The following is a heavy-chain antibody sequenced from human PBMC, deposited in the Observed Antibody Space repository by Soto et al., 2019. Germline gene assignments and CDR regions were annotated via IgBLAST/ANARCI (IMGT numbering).Heavy chain of an antibody. D-gene: IGHD3-10*01. Sequence: QVQLQESGPGLVKPSQTLSLTCTVSGGSISSGGYYWSWIRQHPGKGLEWIGYIYYSGSTYYNPSLKSRVTISVDTSKNQFALKLSSVTAPDKAVYYCARGGVLLWFGELTNPYYFDYWGQGTLVTVSS. J-gene: IGHJ4*02. CDR1: GGSISSGGYY. V-gene: IGHV4-31*03. CDR3: ARGGVLLWFGELTNPYYFDY. CDR2: IYYSGST.